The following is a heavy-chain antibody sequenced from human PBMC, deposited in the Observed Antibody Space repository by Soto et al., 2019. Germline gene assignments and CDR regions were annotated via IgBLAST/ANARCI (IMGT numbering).Heavy chain of an antibody. CDR1: GGSFSGYY. V-gene: IGHV4-34*01. D-gene: IGHD6-6*01. CDR2: INYSGST. J-gene: IGHJ4*02. Sequence: SETLSLTCAVYGGSFSGYYWSWIRQPPGKGLEWIGSINYSGSTNYNPSLKSRVTISVDTSKNQFSLKLSSVTAADTAVYYCARRPTIGPFDYWGQGTLVTVSS. CDR3: ARRPTIGPFDY.